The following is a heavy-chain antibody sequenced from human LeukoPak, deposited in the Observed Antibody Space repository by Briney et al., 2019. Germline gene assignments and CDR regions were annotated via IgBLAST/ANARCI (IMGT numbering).Heavy chain of an antibody. Sequence: GGSLRLSCAASGFTFSDYYMSWIRQAPGKGLEWLSYINIGGTNTHYADSVKGRFTISRDNAKNSLYLQMNSLRAEDTAVYYCARGGWRGGYYYDSSGRGSRPFDIWGQGTMVTVSS. D-gene: IGHD3-22*01. CDR1: GFTFSDYY. CDR2: INIGGTNT. J-gene: IGHJ3*02. CDR3: ARGGWRGGYYYDSSGRGSRPFDI. V-gene: IGHV3-11*06.